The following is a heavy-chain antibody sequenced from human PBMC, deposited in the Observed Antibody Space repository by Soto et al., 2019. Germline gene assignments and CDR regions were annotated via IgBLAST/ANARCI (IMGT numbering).Heavy chain of an antibody. CDR1: GFPFSSYG. J-gene: IGHJ3*02. CDR3: ARDLSGDYGALDT. V-gene: IGHV3-33*01. Sequence: GGSLRLSCAPSGFPFSSYGMHWARQAPGKGLEWVAVIWYDGSNKVYADSVKGRFTISRDNSKNTLYLQMNSLRAEDTAVYYCARDLSGDYGALDTWGQGTMVTVSS. CDR2: IWYDGSNK. D-gene: IGHD4-17*01.